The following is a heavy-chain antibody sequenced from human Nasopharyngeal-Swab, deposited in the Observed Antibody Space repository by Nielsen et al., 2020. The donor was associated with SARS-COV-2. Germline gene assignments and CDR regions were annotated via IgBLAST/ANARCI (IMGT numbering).Heavy chain of an antibody. CDR3: ARDGGIVLVPAATGEPYYYYVMDV. J-gene: IGHJ6*02. Sequence: ASVKVSCRASGYTFTSYGISWVGQAPGQGLEWMGWISAYNGNTNYAQKLQGRVTMTTDTSTSTAYMELRSLRSDDTAVYYCARDGGIVLVPAATGEPYYYYVMDVWGQGTTVTVSS. D-gene: IGHD2-2*01. CDR1: GYTFTSYG. CDR2: ISAYNGNT. V-gene: IGHV1-18*01.